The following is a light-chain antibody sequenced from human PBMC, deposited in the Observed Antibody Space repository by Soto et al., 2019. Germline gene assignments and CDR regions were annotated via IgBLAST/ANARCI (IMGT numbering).Light chain of an antibody. CDR1: QSVSNNY. Sequence: EIVLTQSRVTLSLSPRERATLSCMASQSVSNNYLAWYQQKTGQAPRLRIYGASNRATGIPDRFSGSGYGTDVKLEIRQVETDDAGIYYCMPSSHPPSTYGEGTRLEIK. J-gene: IGKJ5*01. CDR3: MPSSHPPST. V-gene: IGKV3-20*01. CDR2: GAS.